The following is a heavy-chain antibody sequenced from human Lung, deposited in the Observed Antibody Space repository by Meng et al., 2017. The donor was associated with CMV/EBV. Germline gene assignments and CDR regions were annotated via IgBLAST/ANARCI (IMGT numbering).Heavy chain of an antibody. CDR1: GGTFSSYA. Sequence: SSVXVSXKASGGTFSSYAISWVRQAPGQGLEWMGGIIPILGIANYAQKFQGRVTITADKSTSTAYMELSSLRSEDTAVYYCARSEDVDITIFGVVIMDAVEISGQRTIVTVSS. CDR2: IIPILGIA. CDR3: ARSEDVDITIFGVVIMDAVEI. D-gene: IGHD3-3*01. J-gene: IGHJ3*02. V-gene: IGHV1-69*10.